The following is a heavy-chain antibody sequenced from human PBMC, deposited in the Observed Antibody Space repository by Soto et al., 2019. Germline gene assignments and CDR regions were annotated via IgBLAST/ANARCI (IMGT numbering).Heavy chain of an antibody. CDR2: ISSSSSYI. D-gene: IGHD3-3*01. CDR3: ARDSDDFWSGYYYYYGMDV. CDR1: GFTFSSYS. J-gene: IGHJ6*02. V-gene: IGHV3-21*01. Sequence: GGSLRLSCAASGFTFSSYSMNWVRQAPGKGLEWVSSISSSSSYIYYADSVKGRFTISRDNAKNSLYLQMNSLRAEDTAVYYCARDSDDFWSGYYYYYGMDVWGQGTTVTVSS.